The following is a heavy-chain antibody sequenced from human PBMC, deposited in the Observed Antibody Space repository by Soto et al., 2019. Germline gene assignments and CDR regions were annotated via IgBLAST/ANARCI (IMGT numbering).Heavy chain of an antibody. D-gene: IGHD3-22*01. CDR2: ISGSGGST. J-gene: IGHJ5*02. Sequence: GGSLRLSCAASGFTSSSYAMSWVRQAPGKGLEWVSAISGSGGSTYYADSVKGRFTISRDNSKNTLYLQMNSLRAEDTAVYYCAKNGHYYDSSGYYRYDPWGQGTLVTVSS. V-gene: IGHV3-23*01. CDR3: AKNGHYYDSSGYYRYDP. CDR1: GFTSSSYA.